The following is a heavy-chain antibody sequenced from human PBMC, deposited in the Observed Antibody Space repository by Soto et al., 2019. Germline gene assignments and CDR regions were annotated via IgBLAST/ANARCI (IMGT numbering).Heavy chain of an antibody. J-gene: IGHJ6*02. CDR2: INPNSGGT. V-gene: IGHV1-2*04. CDR1: GYTFTGYY. D-gene: IGHD3-9*01. CDR3: ARDDILTGYRYYGMDV. Sequence: ASVKVSCKASGYTFTGYYMHWVRQAPGQGLEWMGWINPNSGGTNYAQKFQGWVTMTRDTSISTAYMELSRLRSDDTAVYYCARDDILTGYRYYGMDVWGQGTTVTVSS.